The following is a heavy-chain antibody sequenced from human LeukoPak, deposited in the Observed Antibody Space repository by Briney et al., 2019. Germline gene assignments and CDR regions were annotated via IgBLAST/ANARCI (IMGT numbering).Heavy chain of an antibody. CDR2: ISGSGCST. Sequence: GGSLRLPCAASGFTFRSYAMSWVRQAPGKGLEWVSTISGSGCSTYSADSVKGRFTISRDNSKNTLYLQMNSLRAEDTAVYFCAKKVNYYDTSDPGGWFDPWGQGTLVTVSS. D-gene: IGHD3-22*01. CDR3: AKKVNYYDTSDPGGWFDP. J-gene: IGHJ5*02. V-gene: IGHV3-23*01. CDR1: GFTFRSYA.